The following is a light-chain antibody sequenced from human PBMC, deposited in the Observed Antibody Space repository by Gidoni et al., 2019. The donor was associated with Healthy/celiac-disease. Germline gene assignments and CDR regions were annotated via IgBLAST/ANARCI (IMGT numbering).Light chain of an antibody. Sequence: QSVLTPPPSASGTPGQRVTISCSGSSSNIGSNTVNWYQQLQGKAPKLLIYSNNQRPSGVPDRFSGSKSGTSACLAISGLQSEDEADYYCAAWDDSLNGSWVFGGGTKLTVL. CDR2: SNN. CDR1: SSNIGSNT. V-gene: IGLV1-44*01. J-gene: IGLJ3*02. CDR3: AAWDDSLNGSWV.